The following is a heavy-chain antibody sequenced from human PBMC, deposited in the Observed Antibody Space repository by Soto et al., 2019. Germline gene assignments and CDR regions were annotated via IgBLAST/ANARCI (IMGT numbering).Heavy chain of an antibody. CDR2: ISSSSSHT. CDR3: ARDISGCYCPGDGMDV. CDR1: GFTFSGSS. V-gene: IGHV3-21*01. D-gene: IGHD3-10*01. J-gene: IGHJ6*02. Sequence: PRLSRAASGFTFSGSSMNWVRQAPGKGPEWVSGISSSSSHTYYADSVKGRFTISRDNAKNSLYLQVNSLRAEDTGVYYCARDISGCYCPGDGMDVWGPGTTVTVPS.